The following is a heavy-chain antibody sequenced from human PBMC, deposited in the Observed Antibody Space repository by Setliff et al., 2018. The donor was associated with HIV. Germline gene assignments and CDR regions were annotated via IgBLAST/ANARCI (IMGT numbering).Heavy chain of an antibody. Sequence: PSETLSLTCSVSGGSISDYYWSWVRQPAGKGLEWIGRIYTGGSTKFNPSLGGRASLSVDKSNNQVSLKLTSVTAADTAIYYCARDPNCMDVWGQGTTVTVSS. V-gene: IGHV4-4*07. J-gene: IGHJ6*02. CDR1: GGSISDYY. CDR2: IYTGGST. CDR3: ARDPNCMDV.